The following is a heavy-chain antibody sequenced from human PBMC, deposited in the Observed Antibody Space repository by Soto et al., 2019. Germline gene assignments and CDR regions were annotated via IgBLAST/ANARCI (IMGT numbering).Heavy chain of an antibody. Sequence: SLPFTCTVSGGSISSYYWSWIRQPPGQGLEWIGYIYYSGSTNYNPSLTSRVTISVDTSKNQFSMKLSSVTAADTAVYYCASDWGAVAGTHNGFDPWGHGTLVSVS. J-gene: IGHJ5*02. CDR1: GGSISSYY. CDR3: ASDWGAVAGTHNGFDP. V-gene: IGHV4-59*01. D-gene: IGHD6-19*01. CDR2: IYYSGST.